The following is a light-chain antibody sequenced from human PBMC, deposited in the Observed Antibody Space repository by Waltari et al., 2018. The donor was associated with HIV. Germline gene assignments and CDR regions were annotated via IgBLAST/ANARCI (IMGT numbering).Light chain of an antibody. CDR2: AAS. CDR3: QEYHDSPPWT. J-gene: IGKJ1*01. V-gene: IGKV3-15*01. CDR1: QSVSSD. Sequence: EIMMTQSPATLSESPGEKATLSCRASQSVSSDLAWYQHKPGQAPRLVSYAASNRATGIPARFSGSGSGTEFTLTISSLQSEDFAVYYCQEYHDSPPWTFGQGTKVDIK.